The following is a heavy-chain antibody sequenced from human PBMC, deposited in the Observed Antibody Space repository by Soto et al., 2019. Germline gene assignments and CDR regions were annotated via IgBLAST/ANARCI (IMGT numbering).Heavy chain of an antibody. CDR3: VVVRGVIITARWFDP. J-gene: IGHJ5*02. CDR2: IYYSGST. CDR1: GGSISSSSYY. V-gene: IGHV4-39*01. Sequence: SETMSLTCTVSGGSISSSSYYWGWIRQPPGKGLEWIGSIYYSGSTYYNPSLKSRVTISVDTSKNQFSLKLSSVTAADTAVYYCVVVRGVIITARWFDPWGQGTLVTVS. D-gene: IGHD3-10*01.